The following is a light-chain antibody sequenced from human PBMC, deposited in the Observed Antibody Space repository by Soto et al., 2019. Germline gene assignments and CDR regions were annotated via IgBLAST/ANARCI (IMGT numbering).Light chain of an antibody. CDR2: DAS. CDR1: QDISSS. CDR3: QQYETFSGT. Sequence: DIQMTQSPSSLSASIGDRVTISCRASQDISSSLNWYQHKSGKAPKLLIYDASALPRGVPSRFSGSGSGTKFTLTIASLQPDDFATYYCQQYETFSGTFGPGTKVDIK. V-gene: IGKV1-5*01. J-gene: IGKJ1*01.